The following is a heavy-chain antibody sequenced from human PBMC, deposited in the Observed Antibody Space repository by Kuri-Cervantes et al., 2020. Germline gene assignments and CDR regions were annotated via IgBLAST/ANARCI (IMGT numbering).Heavy chain of an antibody. V-gene: IGHV3-9*01. CDR1: GFTFEDYA. CDR2: ISWNSGSI. J-gene: IGHJ6*03. CDR3: ARDGYYYYYMDV. Sequence: SLKISCAASGFTFEDYAMHWVRQAPGKGLEWVSGISWNSGSIGYADSVKGRFTISRDNAKNSLYLQMNSLRAEDTAVYYCARDGYYYYYMDVWGKGTTVTVSS.